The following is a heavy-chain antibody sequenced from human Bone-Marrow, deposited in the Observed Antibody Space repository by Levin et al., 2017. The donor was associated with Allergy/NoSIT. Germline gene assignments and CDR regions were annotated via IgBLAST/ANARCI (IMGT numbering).Heavy chain of an antibody. J-gene: IGHJ4*02. Sequence: ASVKVSCKASGYTFTSYGISWVRQAPGQGLEWMGWISAYNGNTNYAQKLQGRVTMTTDTSTSTAYMELRSLRSDDTAVYYCAIYDSSGYYYGRWGQGTLVTVSS. CDR2: ISAYNGNT. CDR1: GYTFTSYG. CDR3: AIYDSSGYYYGR. D-gene: IGHD3-22*01. V-gene: IGHV1-18*01.